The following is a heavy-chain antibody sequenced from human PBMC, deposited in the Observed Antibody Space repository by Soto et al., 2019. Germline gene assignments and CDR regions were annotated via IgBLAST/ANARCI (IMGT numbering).Heavy chain of an antibody. J-gene: IGHJ5*02. CDR3: ARVNSGWFDP. Sequence: SETLSLTCTVYGGSFSGYYLSWIRQHQGKGLEWIGEIYHSGSTNYNPSLKSRVTVSVDRSKNQFSLKLSSVTAADTAVYYCARVNSGWFDPWGQGTLVTVSS. CDR2: IYHSGST. CDR1: GGSFSGYY. V-gene: IGHV4-34*01.